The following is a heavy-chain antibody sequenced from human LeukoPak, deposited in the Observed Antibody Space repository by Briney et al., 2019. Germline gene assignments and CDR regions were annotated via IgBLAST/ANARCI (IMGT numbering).Heavy chain of an antibody. J-gene: IGHJ6*03. D-gene: IGHD3-3*01. CDR3: ARVFWSGYSTYYYYYMDV. Sequence: PSETLSLTCTVSGGSISSCYWGWIRQPAGKGLEWIGRIYTSGSTNDNPSLKSRVTMSVDTSKNQFSLKLSSVTAAATAVYYCARVFWSGYSTYYYYYMDVWGKGTTVTVSS. V-gene: IGHV4-4*07. CDR2: IYTSGST. CDR1: GGSISSCY.